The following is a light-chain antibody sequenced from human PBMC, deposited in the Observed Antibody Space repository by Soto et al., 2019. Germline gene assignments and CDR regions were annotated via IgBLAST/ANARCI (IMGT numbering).Light chain of an antibody. V-gene: IGKV1-5*03. CDR2: KAS. CDR1: QSISSW. Sequence: DIPMTQSPSTLSAPVGDRATITCRASQSISSWLAWYQQKPGKAPKLLIYKASSLEGGVPSRFSGSGSGTEFTLTITSLQPDDFATYYCQQYYRYPLTFGGGTKVEIK. J-gene: IGKJ4*01. CDR3: QQYYRYPLT.